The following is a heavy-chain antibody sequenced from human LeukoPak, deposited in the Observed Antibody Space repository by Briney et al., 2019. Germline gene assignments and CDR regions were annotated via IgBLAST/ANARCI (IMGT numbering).Heavy chain of an antibody. CDR1: GGSISIYY. V-gene: IGHV4-59*01. CDR2: VYNSENT. CDR3: ARAKYYDSSGYASYYFDY. Sequence: SETLSLTCTVSGGSISIYYWSWIRQPPGKGLEWIGYVYNSENTNYNPSLKSRVTISVDTSKNQFSLRLSSVTAADTAVYYCARAKYYDSSGYASYYFDYWGQGTLVTVSS. D-gene: IGHD3-22*01. J-gene: IGHJ4*02.